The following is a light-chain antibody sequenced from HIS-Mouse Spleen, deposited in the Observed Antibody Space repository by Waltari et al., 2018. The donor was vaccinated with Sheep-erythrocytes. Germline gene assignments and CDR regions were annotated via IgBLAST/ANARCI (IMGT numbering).Light chain of an antibody. V-gene: IGLV3-1*01. CDR1: KLGANY. CDR2: QDS. J-gene: IGLJ2*01. Sequence: SYELTQPPSVSVSPGQTASITCSGYKLGANYACWYQQKPGQSPVMVIYQDSKRPSGIPERFSGSNSGNTATLTISGTQAMDEADYYCQAWDSSTVVFGGGTKLTVL. CDR3: QAWDSSTVV.